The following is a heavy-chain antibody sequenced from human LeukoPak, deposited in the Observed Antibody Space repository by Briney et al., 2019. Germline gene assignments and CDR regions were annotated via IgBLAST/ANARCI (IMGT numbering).Heavy chain of an antibody. V-gene: IGHV4-4*02. Sequence: SETLSLSCAVSGDSITSTNRWTWVRQPPGKGLEWIGEIYHSGSTNYNPSLKSRVSISLDRSRNQFSLRLNSVTAADTAVYYCARGGNSAWYFDYWGQGTLVTVSS. CDR3: ARGGNSAWYFDY. J-gene: IGHJ4*02. D-gene: IGHD6-19*01. CDR1: GDSITSTNR. CDR2: IYHSGST.